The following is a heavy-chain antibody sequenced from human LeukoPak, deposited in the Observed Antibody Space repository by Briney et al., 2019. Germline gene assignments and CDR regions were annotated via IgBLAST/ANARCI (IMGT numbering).Heavy chain of an antibody. CDR3: ARSDSSGWLNFDY. D-gene: IGHD6-19*01. CDR1: GFTFSSSA. J-gene: IGHJ4*02. V-gene: IGHV3-53*01. CDR2: IYSGGST. Sequence: GGSLRLSCAASGFTFSSSAVSWVRQAPGKGLEWVSVIYSGGSTYYADSVKGRFTISRDNSKNTLYLQMNSLRAEDTAVYYCARSDSSGWLNFDYWGQGTLVTVSS.